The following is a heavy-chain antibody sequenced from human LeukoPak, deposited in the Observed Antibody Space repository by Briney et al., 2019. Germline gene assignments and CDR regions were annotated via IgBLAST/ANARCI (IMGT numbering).Heavy chain of an antibody. Sequence: PSETLSLTCTVSGGSISSYYWSWIRQPPGKGLEWIGYIYYSGSTNYNPSLKSRVTISVDTSKNQFSLKLSSVTAADTAVYYCARDFSWELPFDYWGQGTLVTVSS. CDR3: ARDFSWELPFDY. V-gene: IGHV4-59*12. J-gene: IGHJ4*02. D-gene: IGHD1-26*01. CDR1: GGSISSYY. CDR2: IYYSGST.